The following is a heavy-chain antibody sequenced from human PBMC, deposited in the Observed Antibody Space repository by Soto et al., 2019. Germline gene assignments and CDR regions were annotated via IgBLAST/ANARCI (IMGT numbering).Heavy chain of an antibody. J-gene: IGHJ6*02. D-gene: IGHD3-3*01. V-gene: IGHV4-59*01. Sequence: AETLSLTCTVSGASISSNYWSWIRQPPGKGLEWIGYIYYSGSTNYNPSLKSRVTISVDTSKNQFSLKLSSVTAADTAVYYCARGFWSGYYRSSSSSGMDVXGQGNTVTVSS. CDR2: IYYSGST. CDR1: GASISSNY. CDR3: ARGFWSGYYRSSSSSGMDV.